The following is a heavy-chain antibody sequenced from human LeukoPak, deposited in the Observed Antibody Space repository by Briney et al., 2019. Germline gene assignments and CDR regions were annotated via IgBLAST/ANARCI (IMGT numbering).Heavy chain of an antibody. CDR3: ARANIKGTRLNWFDP. Sequence: ASVKVSCKASGYTFTSYHMHWVRQAPGQGLEWMGIINPSGGSTSYAQKFQGRVTMTRDTSTSTVYMELSSLRSEDTAVYYCARANIKGTRLNWFDPWGQGTLVTVSS. V-gene: IGHV1-46*01. CDR2: INPSGGST. J-gene: IGHJ5*02. CDR1: GYTFTSYH. D-gene: IGHD1-7*01.